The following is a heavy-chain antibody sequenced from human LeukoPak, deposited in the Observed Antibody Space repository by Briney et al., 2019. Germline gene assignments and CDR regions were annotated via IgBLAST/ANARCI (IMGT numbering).Heavy chain of an antibody. J-gene: IGHJ6*02. CDR3: ATRKIRGIIGLYYSGMDV. CDR1: GGPFRAFY. CDR2: VNHSGGT. D-gene: IGHD3-16*02. V-gene: IGHV4-34*01. Sequence: SETLSLTCDVSGGPFRAFYWSWIRQPPGKGLEWIGEVNHSGGTNYSPSLKSRVTISLDTSKNQFSLKVNSVTAADTAVYYCATRKIRGIIGLYYSGMDVWGQGTTVTVSS.